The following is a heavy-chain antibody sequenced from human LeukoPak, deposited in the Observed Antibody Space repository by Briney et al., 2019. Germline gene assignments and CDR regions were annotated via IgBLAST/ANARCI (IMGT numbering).Heavy chain of an antibody. V-gene: IGHV5-51*01. CDR3: ARRGVGHAFDI. J-gene: IGHJ3*02. Sequence: GESLKISCKGSGYTFTTYWIDWVRQMPRKGLEWMGVIYAGDSDTRYSPSFQGQVTISADKSISTAYLQWSSLKASDTAMYYCARRGVGHAFDIWGQGTMVTVSS. D-gene: IGHD3-3*01. CDR2: IYAGDSDT. CDR1: GYTFTTYW.